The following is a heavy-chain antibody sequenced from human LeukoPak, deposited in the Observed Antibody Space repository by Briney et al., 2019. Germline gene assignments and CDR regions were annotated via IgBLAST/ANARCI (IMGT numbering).Heavy chain of an antibody. J-gene: IGHJ3*02. CDR2: IKHDGSEE. D-gene: IGHD4-17*01. CDR3: ARGVTTGVDAFDI. V-gene: IGHV3-7*04. CDR1: GFTFSAYW. Sequence: GGSLRLSCAASGFTFSAYWMTWVRQDPGKGLEWVANIKHDGSEEYYVDSVKGRFTISRDNAKNSLYLQMNSLRAEDAAVYYCARGVTTGVDAFDIWGQGTMVTVSS.